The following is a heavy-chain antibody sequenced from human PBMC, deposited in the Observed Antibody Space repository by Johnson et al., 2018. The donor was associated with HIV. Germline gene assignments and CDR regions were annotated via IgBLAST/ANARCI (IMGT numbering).Heavy chain of an antibody. CDR3: ARLGVGATWHAFDI. Sequence: QVQLVESGGGVVQPGRSLRLACAASGFTFSSYAMHWVRQAPGKGLEWVAVLSYEGSNKYYADSVKGRITISRDNPKQTLYMQMNSLRAEDTAVYYCARLGVGATWHAFDIWGQGTMVTVSS. D-gene: IGHD1-26*01. CDR2: LSYEGSNK. V-gene: IGHV3-30*04. CDR1: GFTFSSYA. J-gene: IGHJ3*02.